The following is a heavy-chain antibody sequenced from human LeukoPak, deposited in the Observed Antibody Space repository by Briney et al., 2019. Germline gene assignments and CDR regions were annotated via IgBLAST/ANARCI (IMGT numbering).Heavy chain of an antibody. D-gene: IGHD3-22*01. J-gene: IGHJ4*02. CDR2: IKQDGSEK. V-gene: IGHV3-7*03. CDR1: GFTFSSYW. Sequence: GGSLRPSCAASGFTFSSYWMSWVRQAPGKGLEWVANIKQDGSEKYYVDSVKGRFTIFRDNAKNSLYLQMNSLRAEDTAVYYCAKFAFSGSSGFSYYFDYWGQGTLVTVSS. CDR3: AKFAFSGSSGFSYYFDY.